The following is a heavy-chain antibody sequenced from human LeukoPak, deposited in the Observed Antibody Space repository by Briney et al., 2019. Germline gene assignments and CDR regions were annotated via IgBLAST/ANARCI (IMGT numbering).Heavy chain of an antibody. CDR3: AGSGSSWRTNYYGMDV. CDR1: GGTFSSYA. CDR2: IIPILGIA. V-gene: IGHV1-69*04. Sequence: RRASVKVSCKASGGTFSSYAISWVRQAPGQGLEWMGRIIPILGIANYAQKFQGRVTITADKSTSTAYMELSSLRSEDTAVYYCAGSGSSWRTNYYGMDVWGQGTTVTVSS. D-gene: IGHD6-13*01. J-gene: IGHJ6*02.